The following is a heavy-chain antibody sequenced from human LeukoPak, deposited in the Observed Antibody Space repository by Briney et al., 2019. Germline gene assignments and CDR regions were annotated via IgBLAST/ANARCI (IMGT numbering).Heavy chain of an antibody. CDR3: ARGLERLDSNNYLSFAFDI. CDR1: GYTFTDYY. CDR2: INTSGGHT. Sequence: ASVKVSCKASGYTFTDYYMHWVRQASGQGLEWMGIINTSGGHTNYAQKFQGRVSMTRDTSTGTLYMDLSSLRFEDTAVYYCARGLERLDSNNYLSFAFDIWGQGTMVTVS. V-gene: IGHV1-46*01. D-gene: IGHD4-11*01. J-gene: IGHJ3*02.